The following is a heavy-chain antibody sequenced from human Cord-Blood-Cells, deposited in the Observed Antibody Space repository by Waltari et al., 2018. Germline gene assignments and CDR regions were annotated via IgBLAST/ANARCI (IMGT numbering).Heavy chain of an antibody. V-gene: IGHV3-33*01. D-gene: IGHD1-26*01. J-gene: IGHJ4*02. CDR1: GFNFSSYG. CDR3: ARDRNSGSGSYYY. CDR2: IWYDGSNK. Sequence: QVQLVESGGGVVQPGRSLRLSCAASGFNFSSYGMHWVRQAPGKGLEWVAVIWYDGSNKYYADSVKGRFTISRDNSKNTLYLQMNSLRAEDTAVYYCARDRNSGSGSYYYWGQGTLVTVSS.